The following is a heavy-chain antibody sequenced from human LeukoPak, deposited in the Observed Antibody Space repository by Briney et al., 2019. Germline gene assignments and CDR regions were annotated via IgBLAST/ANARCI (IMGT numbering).Heavy chain of an antibody. V-gene: IGHV4-39*01. D-gene: IGHD4-17*01. J-gene: IGHJ2*01. CDR1: GGSISSSSYY. CDR2: IYYSGST. Sequence: SETLSLTCTVSGGSISSSSYYWGWIRQPPGKGLEWIGSIYYSGSTYYNPSLKSRVTITVDTSKNQFSLKLSSVTAADTAVYYCARHGPDYGDFGYWYFDLWGRGTLVSVSS. CDR3: ARHGPDYGDFGYWYFDL.